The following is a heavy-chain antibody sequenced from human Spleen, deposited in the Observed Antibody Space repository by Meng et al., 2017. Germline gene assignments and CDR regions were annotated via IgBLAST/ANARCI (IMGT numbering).Heavy chain of an antibody. Sequence: HVQLVQSGAEVKKPGASVKVSCRASGSTLTDYYMHWVRQALGQGLEWMGRINPNSGGTDYAQKLQGRVTMTRDTSINTAYMELSRLRSAAYTAVYYCARWRGDSDFDYWGQGTPVTVSS. J-gene: IGHJ4*02. D-gene: IGHD2-21*02. CDR2: INPNSGGT. CDR3: ARWRGDSDFDY. V-gene: IGHV1-2*06. CDR1: GSTLTDYY.